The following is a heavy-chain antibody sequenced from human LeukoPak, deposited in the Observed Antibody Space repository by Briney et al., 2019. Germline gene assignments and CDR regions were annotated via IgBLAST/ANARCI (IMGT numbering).Heavy chain of an antibody. CDR1: GGSFSGYY. V-gene: IGHV4-34*01. CDR3: ARRGTYYYGMDV. CDR2: INHSGST. J-gene: IGHJ6*04. Sequence: SETLSLTCAVYGGSFSGYYWSWIRQPPGKGLEWIGEINHSGSTNYNPSLKSRVTISVDTSKNQFSLRLSSVTAADTAVYYCARRGTYYYGMDVWGKGTTVTVSS.